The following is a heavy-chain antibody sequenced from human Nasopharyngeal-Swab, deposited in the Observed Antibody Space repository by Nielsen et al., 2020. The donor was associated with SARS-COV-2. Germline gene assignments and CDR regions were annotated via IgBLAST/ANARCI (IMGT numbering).Heavy chain of an antibody. V-gene: IGHV3-49*04. D-gene: IGHD3-10*01. J-gene: IGHJ4*02. CDR2: ISSQAYGGTT. CDR3: YRAGSHDYGDY. CDR1: GFTFGDYP. Sequence: GESLKISCTGSGFTFGDYPMSWVRQAPGKGLEWVGFISSQAYGGTTEYAASVKGRFTISGDDSQSIAYLQMNSLKTEDTAVYYCYRAGSHDYGDYWGQGTLVTVSS.